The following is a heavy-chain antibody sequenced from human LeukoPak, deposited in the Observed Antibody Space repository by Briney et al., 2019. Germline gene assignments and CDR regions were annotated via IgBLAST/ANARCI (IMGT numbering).Heavy chain of an antibody. D-gene: IGHD7-27*01. CDR3: ARPNWARRYFDY. V-gene: IGHV5-51*01. CDR2: IYPFDSES. J-gene: IGHJ4*02. Sequence: GESLKISCKVSGYSFTNDGIGWVRQMPGKGLEWMGIIYPFDSESRYSPSFQGQVTISADKSITTAYLQWSSLKASDTAMYYCARPNWARRYFDYWGQGTLVTVSS. CDR1: GYSFTNDG.